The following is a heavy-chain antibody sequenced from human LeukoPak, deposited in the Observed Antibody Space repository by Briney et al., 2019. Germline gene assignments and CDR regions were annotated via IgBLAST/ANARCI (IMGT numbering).Heavy chain of an antibody. V-gene: IGHV3-23*01. J-gene: IGHJ4*02. Sequence: GGSLRLSCVAPPTTLSNYAVSWVRQAPEKGLDWVSVISGSAHKIRYADSVKGRFTISRDNSENIVYLQMNNLRVEDTAVYYCAGRPTGYSSGYIHWGQGTLVTVSS. CDR1: PTTLSNYA. D-gene: IGHD5-18*01. CDR3: AGRPTGYSSGYIH. CDR2: ISGSAHKI.